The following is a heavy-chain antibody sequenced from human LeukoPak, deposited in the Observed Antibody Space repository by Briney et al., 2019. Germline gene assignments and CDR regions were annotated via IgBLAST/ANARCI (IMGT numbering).Heavy chain of an antibody. Sequence: GGSLRLSCAVSGFSVSDKYMSWVRQAPGKGLEWVSVFYTGGDKYYAAFVKGRFTISRDNSNNMVLLQMNSLTVEDTALYYCAGGQMFTSGGFDNWGQGTLVTVSS. J-gene: IGHJ4*02. CDR3: AGGQMFTSGGFDN. D-gene: IGHD6-19*01. V-gene: IGHV3-53*01. CDR1: GFSVSDKY. CDR2: FYTGGDK.